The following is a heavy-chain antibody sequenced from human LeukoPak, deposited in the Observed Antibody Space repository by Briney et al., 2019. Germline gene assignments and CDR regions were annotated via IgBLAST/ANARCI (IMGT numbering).Heavy chain of an antibody. D-gene: IGHD6-13*01. CDR1: GFTFSGYA. J-gene: IGHJ4*02. CDR3: ARDLEAANTYYFDY. V-gene: IGHV3-66*01. CDR2: ISSAGTT. Sequence: GGSLRLSCAASGFTFSGYAMTWVRQAPGKGLEWVSIISSAGTTYYADSVKGRFTISRDNSKNTVCLQVNSLRDEDTAVYYCARDLEAANTYYFDYWGQGTMVTVSS.